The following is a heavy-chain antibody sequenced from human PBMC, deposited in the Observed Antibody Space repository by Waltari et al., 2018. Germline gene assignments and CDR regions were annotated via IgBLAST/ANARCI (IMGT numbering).Heavy chain of an antibody. CDR1: GYTFTSYD. CDR3: ARGIPLDTIFGRLSYYFDY. D-gene: IGHD3-3*01. CDR2: MNPNSGNT. J-gene: IGHJ4*02. V-gene: IGHV1-8*03. Sequence: QVQLVQSGAEVKKPGASVKVSCKASGYTFTSYDINWVRQATGQGLEWMGWMNPNSGNTGYAQKFQGRVTITRNTSISTAYMELSSLRSEDTAVYYCARGIPLDTIFGRLSYYFDYWGQGTLVTVSS.